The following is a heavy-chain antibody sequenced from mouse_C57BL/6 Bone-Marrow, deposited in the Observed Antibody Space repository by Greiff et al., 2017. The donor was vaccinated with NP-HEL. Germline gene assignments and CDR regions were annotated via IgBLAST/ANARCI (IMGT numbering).Heavy chain of an antibody. CDR1: GYTFTSYW. D-gene: IGHD4-1*01. Sequence: VQLQQPGAELVKPGASVKLSCKASGYTFTSYWMHWVKQRPGQGLEWIGMIHPNSGSTNYNEKFKSKATLTVDKSSSTAYMQLSSLTAEDSAVYYCARSPSTGKNYFDDWGQGTTLTVSS. CDR2: IHPNSGST. V-gene: IGHV1-64*01. CDR3: ARSPSTGKNYFDD. J-gene: IGHJ2*01.